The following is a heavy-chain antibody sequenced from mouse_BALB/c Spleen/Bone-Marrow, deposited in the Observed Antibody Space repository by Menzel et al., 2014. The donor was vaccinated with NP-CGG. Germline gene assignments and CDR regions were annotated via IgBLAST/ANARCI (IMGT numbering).Heavy chain of an antibody. CDR2: IDPANGNT. CDR3: SSDAMDY. J-gene: IGHJ4*01. CDR1: GFNIKDTY. V-gene: IGHV14-3*02. Sequence: VQLQQSGAELVKPGASVKLSCTASGFNIKDTYMHWVKQRPEQGLEWIGRIDPANGNTKYDPKFQGKATITADTSSNTAYLQLSSLTSEDAAVYYGSSDAMDYWGQGTSVTVSS.